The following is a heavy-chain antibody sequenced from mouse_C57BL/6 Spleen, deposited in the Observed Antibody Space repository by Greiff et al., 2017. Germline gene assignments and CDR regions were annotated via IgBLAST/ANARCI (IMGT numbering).Heavy chain of an antibody. V-gene: IGHV1-5*01. CDR2: IYPGNSDT. D-gene: IGHD1-1*01. J-gene: IGHJ2*01. Sequence: VQLQQSGTVLARPGASVKMSCKTSGYTFTSYWMHWVKQRPGQGLEWIGAIYPGNSDTSYNQKFKGKAKLTAVTSASTAYMELSSLTNEDSAVYYCTRGGHEFITTVVADYWGQGTTLTVSS. CDR3: TRGGHEFITTVVADY. CDR1: GYTFTSYW.